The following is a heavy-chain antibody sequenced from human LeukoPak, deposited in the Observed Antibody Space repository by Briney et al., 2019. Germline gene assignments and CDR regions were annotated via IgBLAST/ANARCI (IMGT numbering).Heavy chain of an antibody. V-gene: IGHV3-48*03. CDR3: AKVGAAAGTLRIEYFQH. J-gene: IGHJ1*01. CDR1: GFTFSSYE. CDR2: ISSSGSTI. D-gene: IGHD6-13*01. Sequence: GGSLRLSCAASGFTFSSYEMNWVRQAPGKGLEWVSYISSSGSTIYYADSVKGRFTISRDNAKNSLYLQMNSLRAEDTAVYYCAKVGAAAGTLRIEYFQHWGQGTLVTVSS.